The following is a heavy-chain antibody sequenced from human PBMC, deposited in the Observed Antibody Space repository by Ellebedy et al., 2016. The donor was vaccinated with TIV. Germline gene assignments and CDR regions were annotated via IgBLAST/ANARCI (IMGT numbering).Heavy chain of an antibody. CDR1: GGSFSGYY. D-gene: IGHD2-2*01. CDR2: INHSGST. CDR3: ARVDQLLLGMDV. Sequence: SETLSLTCAVNGGSFSGYYWTWIRQPPGKGLEWIGEINHSGSTHYKPSLKSRVTISVDSSKNHFSLRLSSVTAADTAVYYCARVDQLLLGMDVWGQGTTVTVSS. V-gene: IGHV4-34*01. J-gene: IGHJ6*02.